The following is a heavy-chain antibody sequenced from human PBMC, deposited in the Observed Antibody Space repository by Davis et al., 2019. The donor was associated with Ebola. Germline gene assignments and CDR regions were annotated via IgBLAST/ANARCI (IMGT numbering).Heavy chain of an antibody. V-gene: IGHV3-11*01. CDR2: ISSSGSTI. CDR1: GFTFINAW. CDR3: ARTWRHDDTRGFDP. D-gene: IGHD3-22*01. Sequence: GESLKISCAASGFTFINAWMNWVRQAPGKGLEWVSYISSSGSTIYYADSVKGRFTISRDNAKNSLYLQMNSLRAEDTAVYYCARTWRHDDTRGFDPWGQGTLVTVSS. J-gene: IGHJ5*02.